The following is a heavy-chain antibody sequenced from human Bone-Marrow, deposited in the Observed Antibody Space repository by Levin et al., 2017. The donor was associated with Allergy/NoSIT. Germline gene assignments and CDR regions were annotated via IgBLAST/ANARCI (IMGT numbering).Heavy chain of an antibody. D-gene: IGHD3-3*01. CDR3: AKAYYDFWGGYHTTPYDDDGMDG. CDR2: ISYDGSNK. V-gene: IGHV3-30*18. Sequence: GESLKISCAASGFTFSSYGMHWVRQAPGKGLEWVAVISYDGSNKYYADSVKGRFTISRDNSKNTLYLQMNSLRAEDTAVYYCAKAYYDFWGGYHTTPYDDDGMDGWGQGTTVTVSS. CDR1: GFTFSSYG. J-gene: IGHJ6*02.